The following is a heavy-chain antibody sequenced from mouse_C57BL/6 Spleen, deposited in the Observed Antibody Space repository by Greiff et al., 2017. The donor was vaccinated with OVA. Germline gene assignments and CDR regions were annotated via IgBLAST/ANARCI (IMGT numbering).Heavy chain of an antibody. CDR2: IRSKSNNYAT. V-gene: IGHV10-1*01. CDR1: GFSFNTYA. D-gene: IGHD2-2*01. J-gene: IGHJ4*01. Sequence: EVKLVESGGGLVQPKGSLKLSCAASGFSFNTYAMNWVRQAPGKGLEWVARIRSKSNNYATYYADSVKDRFTISRDDSESMLYLQMNNLKTEDTAMYYCVRQARLDYAMDYWSQRTSVTVSS. CDR3: VRQARLDYAMDY.